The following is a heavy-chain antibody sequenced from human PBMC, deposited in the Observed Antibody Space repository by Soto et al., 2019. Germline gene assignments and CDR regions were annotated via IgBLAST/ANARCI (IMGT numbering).Heavy chain of an antibody. Sequence: SETLSLTCTVSGVSISSIKYYWSWIRQPPGKGLEWIGSIYYSGSTYYNPSLKSRVTISVDTSKSQFSLNLRSVTAVDTAVYYCARPPSRQYFDWIPDFDYWGQGALVTVSS. J-gene: IGHJ4*02. D-gene: IGHD3-9*01. V-gene: IGHV4-39*01. CDR2: IYYSGST. CDR3: ARPPSRQYFDWIPDFDY. CDR1: GVSISSIKYY.